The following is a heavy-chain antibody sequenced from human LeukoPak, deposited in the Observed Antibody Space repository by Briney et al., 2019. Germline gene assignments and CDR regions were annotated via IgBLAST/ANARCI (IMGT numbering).Heavy chain of an antibody. CDR2: ISSSGSTI. CDR3: ARDYGSGWYVDY. D-gene: IGHD6-19*01. V-gene: IGHV3-11*04. J-gene: IGHJ4*02. Sequence: GGSLRLSCAASGFTFRDYYMSWIRQAPGKGLEWVSYISSSGSTIYYTDSVKGRFTISRDNAKNSLYLQMNSLTAEDTAVYYCARDYGSGWYVDYWGQGTLVTVSS. CDR1: GFTFRDYY.